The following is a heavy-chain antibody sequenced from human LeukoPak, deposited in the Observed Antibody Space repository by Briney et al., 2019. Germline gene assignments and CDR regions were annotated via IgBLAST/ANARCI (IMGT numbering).Heavy chain of an antibody. CDR3: ARSPARIVGATLYYFDY. CDR2: IRYDGSNK. D-gene: IGHD1-26*01. J-gene: IGHJ4*02. Sequence: PGGSLRLSCAASGFTFSSYGMHWVRQAPGKGLEWVAFIRYDGSNKYYADSVKGRFTISRDNSKNTLYLQMNSLRAEDTAVYYCARSPARIVGATLYYFDYWGQGTLVTVSS. CDR1: GFTFSSYG. V-gene: IGHV3-30*02.